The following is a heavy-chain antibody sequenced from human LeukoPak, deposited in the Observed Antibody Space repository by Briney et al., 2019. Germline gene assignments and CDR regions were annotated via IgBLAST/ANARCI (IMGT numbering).Heavy chain of an antibody. V-gene: IGHV1-2*02. Sequence: ASVKVSCKASGYTFTGYYKHWVRQAPGQGLEWMGWSNPNSGGTNYAQKFQGRVTMTRDTSISTAYMELSRLRSDDTAVYYCARDWDSGSYYGGADYYFDYWGQGTLVTVSS. D-gene: IGHD1-26*01. CDR1: GYTFTGYY. J-gene: IGHJ4*02. CDR2: SNPNSGGT. CDR3: ARDWDSGSYYGGADYYFDY.